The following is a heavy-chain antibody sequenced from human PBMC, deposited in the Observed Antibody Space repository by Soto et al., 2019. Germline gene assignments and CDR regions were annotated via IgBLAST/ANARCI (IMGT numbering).Heavy chain of an antibody. Sequence: ASVKVSCNASGYTFTGYYMHWVRQAPGQGLEWMGWINPNSGGTNYAQKFQGWVTMTRDTSISTAYMELSRLRSDDTAVYYCARDLGYYYDSSGPPNFGYWGQGTLVTVSS. J-gene: IGHJ4*02. CDR3: ARDLGYYYDSSGPPNFGY. V-gene: IGHV1-2*04. CDR2: INPNSGGT. D-gene: IGHD3-22*01. CDR1: GYTFTGYY.